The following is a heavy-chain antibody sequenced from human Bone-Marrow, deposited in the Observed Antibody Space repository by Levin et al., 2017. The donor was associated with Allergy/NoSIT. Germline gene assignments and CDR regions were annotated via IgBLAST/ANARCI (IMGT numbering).Heavy chain of an antibody. V-gene: IGHV3-23*02. CDR3: VKSGARIGVAGRYYFDS. CDR2: IGNSGGNV. D-gene: IGHD6-19*01. Sequence: PGGSLRLSCATSGFNFGTYAMNWVRQTPGKSLEWVAGIGNSGGNVYYGEFVTGRFSISRDNSKGTVFLQMNNLRVEDTAVYYCVKSGARIGVAGRYYFDSWGHGALVTVAS. J-gene: IGHJ4*01. CDR1: GFNFGTYA.